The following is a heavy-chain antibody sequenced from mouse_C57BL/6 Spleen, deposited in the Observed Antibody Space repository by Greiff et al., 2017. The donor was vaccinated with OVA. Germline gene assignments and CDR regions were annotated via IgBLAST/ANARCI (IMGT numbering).Heavy chain of an antibody. CDR2: IDPANGNT. CDR3: AGSSYYYGSSYVDYYAMDY. CDR1: GFNIKNTY. Sequence: EVQLQQSVAELVRPGASVKLSCTASGFNIKNTYMHWVKQRPEQGLEWIGRIDPANGNTKYAPKFQGKATITADTSSNTAYLQLSSLTSEDTAIYYCAGSSYYYGSSYVDYYAMDYWGQGTSVTVSS. V-gene: IGHV14-3*01. D-gene: IGHD1-1*01. J-gene: IGHJ4*01.